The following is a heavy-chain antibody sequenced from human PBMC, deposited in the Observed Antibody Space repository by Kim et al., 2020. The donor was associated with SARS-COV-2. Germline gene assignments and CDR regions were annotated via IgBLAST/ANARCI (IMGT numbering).Heavy chain of an antibody. CDR1: GGSISSGGYY. J-gene: IGHJ4*02. Sequence: SETLSLTCTVSGGSISSGGYYWSWIRQHPGKGLEWIGYIYYSGSTYYNPSLKSRVTISVDTSKNQFSLKLSSVTAADTAVYYCARDTPDCSSTSCYTYYFDYWGQGTLVTVSS. CDR2: IYYSGST. V-gene: IGHV4-31*03. D-gene: IGHD2-2*01. CDR3: ARDTPDCSSTSCYTYYFDY.